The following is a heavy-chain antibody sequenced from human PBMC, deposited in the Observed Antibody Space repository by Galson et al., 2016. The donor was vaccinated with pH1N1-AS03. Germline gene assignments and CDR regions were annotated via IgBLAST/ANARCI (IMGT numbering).Heavy chain of an antibody. J-gene: IGHJ4*02. V-gene: IGHV3-23*01. CDR1: GFTFSSYG. CDR2: ISVTGGST. D-gene: IGHD6-13*01. Sequence: SLRLSCATSGFTFSSYGMTWVRQAPGKGLEWVSSISVTGGSTYYADSVKGRFTISRDHSKNTLYLQMSSLRAADTAVYYCAKDRSSWPPGWGSVDSWGQGTLVTVSS. CDR3: AKDRSSWPPGWGSVDS.